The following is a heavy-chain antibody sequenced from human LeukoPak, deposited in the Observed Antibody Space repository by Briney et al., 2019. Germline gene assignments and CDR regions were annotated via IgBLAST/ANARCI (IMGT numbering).Heavy chain of an antibody. CDR2: IYYSGST. V-gene: IGHV4-59*08. CDR1: GGSISSYS. J-gene: IGHJ4*02. D-gene: IGHD5-12*01. CDR3: ARPLRYTGYDYGHFDY. Sequence: SETLSLTCTVSGGSISSYSWSWIRQPPGKGLEWIGYIYYSGSTNYNPSLKSRVTISLDTSKKQFSLKLSSVTAADTAVYYCARPLRYTGYDYGHFDYWGQGTLVTVSS.